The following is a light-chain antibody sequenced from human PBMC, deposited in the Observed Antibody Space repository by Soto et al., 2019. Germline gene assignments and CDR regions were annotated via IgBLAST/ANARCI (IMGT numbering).Light chain of an antibody. J-gene: IGLJ1*01. CDR1: KSDIGAGYD. CDR2: GNT. CDR3: QSFDSSLSCYV. Sequence: QSVLTQPPSVSGAPGQRVTISCTGSKSDIGAGYDVQWYQQFPGAAPKLLIYGNTNRPSGVPDRFSGSRSGTSASLAITGLQAEDEADYFCQSFDSSLSCYVFGTGTKVTVL. V-gene: IGLV1-40*01.